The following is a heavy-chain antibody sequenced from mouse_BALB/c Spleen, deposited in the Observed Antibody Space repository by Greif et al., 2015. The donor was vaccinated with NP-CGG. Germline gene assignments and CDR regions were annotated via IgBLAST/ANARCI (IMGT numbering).Heavy chain of an antibody. CDR3: ARFYDGYYAYYAMDY. D-gene: IGHD2-3*01. V-gene: IGHV1-9*01. Sequence: QVQLQQSGAELMKPGASVKISCKATGYTFSSYWIEWVKQGPGHGLEWIGEILPGSGSTNYNEKFKGKATFTADTSSNTAYMQLSSLTSEDSAVYYCARFYDGYYAYYAMDYWGQGTSVTVSS. CDR2: ILPGSGST. J-gene: IGHJ4*01. CDR1: GYTFSSYW.